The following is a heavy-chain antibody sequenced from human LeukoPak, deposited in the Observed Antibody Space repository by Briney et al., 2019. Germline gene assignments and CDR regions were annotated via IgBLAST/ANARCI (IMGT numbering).Heavy chain of an antibody. CDR3: ARSYGSYLAFDI. J-gene: IGHJ3*02. V-gene: IGHV3-7*03. D-gene: IGHD1-26*01. CDR2: IKQDGSEK. Sequence: PGGSLRLSCAASGFTFSSYWMSWVRQAPGKGLEWVANIKQDGSEKYYVDSVKGRFTISRDNAKNSLYLQMNSLRSDDTAVYYCARSYGSYLAFDIWGQGTMVTVSS. CDR1: GFTFSSYW.